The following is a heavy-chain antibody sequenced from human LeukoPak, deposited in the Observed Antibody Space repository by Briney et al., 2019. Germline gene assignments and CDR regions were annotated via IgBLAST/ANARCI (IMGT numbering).Heavy chain of an antibody. J-gene: IGHJ4*02. V-gene: IGHV5-51*01. CDR2: IYPGDSDT. Sequence: GESLKISCKGSGYSFPNYRIGWVRQMPGKGLEWMGIIYPGDSDTRYSPSFQGQVTMSADKSFNTAYLQWSSLKASDTAMYYCARRIPRGYSYGYEDYWGQGTLVTVSS. CDR3: ARRIPRGYSYGYEDY. D-gene: IGHD5-18*01. CDR1: GYSFPNYR.